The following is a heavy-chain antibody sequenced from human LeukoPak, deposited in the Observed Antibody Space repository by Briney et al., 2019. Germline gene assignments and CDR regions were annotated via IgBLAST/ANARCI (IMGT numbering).Heavy chain of an antibody. CDR3: ATGHDSSSYYMDV. V-gene: IGHV1-24*01. CDR2: FDPEDGET. D-gene: IGHD3-22*01. CDR1: GYTLTELS. J-gene: IGHJ6*03. Sequence: ASVKDSCKVSGYTLTELSMHWVRQAPGKGPEWMGGFDPEDGETIYAQKFQGRVTMTEDTSTDTAYMELSSLRSEDTAVYYCATGHDSSSYYMDVWGKGTTVTVSS.